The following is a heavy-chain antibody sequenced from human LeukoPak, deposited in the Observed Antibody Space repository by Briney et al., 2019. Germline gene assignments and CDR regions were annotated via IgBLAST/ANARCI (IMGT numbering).Heavy chain of an antibody. Sequence: GGSLRLSCAAPGFTFSSYSMNWVRQAPGKGLEWVSSISSSSSSYIYYADSVKGRFTISRDNAKNSLYLQMNSLRAEDTAVYYCARDASVPPSGYDQLDYWGQGTLVTVSS. D-gene: IGHD5-12*01. CDR1: GFTFSSYS. CDR3: ARDASVPPSGYDQLDY. CDR2: ISSSSSSYI. J-gene: IGHJ4*02. V-gene: IGHV3-21*01.